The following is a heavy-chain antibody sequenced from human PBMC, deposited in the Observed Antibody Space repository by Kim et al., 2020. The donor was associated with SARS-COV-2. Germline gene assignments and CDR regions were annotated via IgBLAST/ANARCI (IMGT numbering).Heavy chain of an antibody. CDR1: GGTFSSYA. V-gene: IGHV1-69*06. J-gene: IGHJ4*02. CDR3: ARIASQIQLWPFRY. Sequence: SVKVSCKASGGTFSSYAITWVRQAPGQGLEWMGGIIPIFGTAKYAQKLQGRVTITADKSTSTAYMEVSSLRSEDTAVYYCARIASQIQLWPFRYWGQGTLVTVSS. D-gene: IGHD5-18*01. CDR2: IIPIFGTA.